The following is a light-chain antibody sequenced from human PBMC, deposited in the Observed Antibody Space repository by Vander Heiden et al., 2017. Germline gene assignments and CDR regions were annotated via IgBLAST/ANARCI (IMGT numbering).Light chain of an antibody. Sequence: DIQMTQCPSSLSACVVDRVTITCRASQSISSSLNWYQQKPGRAPKLLIYAASSLQSGVPSRFSGSGSGTDFTLTISSLQPEGFASYYCQQSYNTWTFCQGTKVEVK. CDR3: QQSYNTWT. V-gene: IGKV1-39*01. J-gene: IGKJ1*01. CDR2: AAS. CDR1: QSISSS.